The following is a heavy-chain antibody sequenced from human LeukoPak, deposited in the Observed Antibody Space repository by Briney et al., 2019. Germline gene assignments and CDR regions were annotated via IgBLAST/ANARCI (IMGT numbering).Heavy chain of an antibody. Sequence: GGTLRLSCAASGFTFSSYGMSWVRQAPGKGLEWVSSIDSSGGYMFYADSVKGRFIISRDNAKDSLYLQMNSLRVEDTAVYYCLRGDRRDYWGQGTLVTVSS. V-gene: IGHV3-21*06. CDR1: GFTFSSYG. CDR3: LRGDRRDY. J-gene: IGHJ4*02. CDR2: IDSSGGYM.